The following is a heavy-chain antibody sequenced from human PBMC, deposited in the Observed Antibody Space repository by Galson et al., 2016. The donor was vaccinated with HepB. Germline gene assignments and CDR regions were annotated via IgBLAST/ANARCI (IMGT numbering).Heavy chain of an antibody. CDR3: VRRIYSFGYYFDY. D-gene: IGHD2-21*01. CDR2: ISSSSSFT. Sequence: SLRLSCAASGFIFSDYYMSWIRQAPGKGLEWVSYISSSSSFTKYADSVKGRFTISSDNAKKSLYLQMNSLRAEDTAVYYCVRRIYSFGYYFDYWGQGILVTVSS. CDR1: GFIFSDYY. V-gene: IGHV3-11*06. J-gene: IGHJ4*02.